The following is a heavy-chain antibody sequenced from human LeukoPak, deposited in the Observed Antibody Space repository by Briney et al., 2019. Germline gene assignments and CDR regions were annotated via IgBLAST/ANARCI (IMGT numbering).Heavy chain of an antibody. D-gene: IGHD3-22*01. CDR2: ISGSGGST. Sequence: GGSLRLSCAASGFTFSSYVISWVRQAPGKGLEWVSGISGSGGSTYYTDSVKGRFTISRDNSKNTLYLQMNSLRAEDTAVYNCAKESFIPYRYHSSGYIDYWGQGTLVTVSS. CDR3: AKESFIPYRYHSSGYIDY. J-gene: IGHJ4*02. V-gene: IGHV3-23*01. CDR1: GFTFSSYV.